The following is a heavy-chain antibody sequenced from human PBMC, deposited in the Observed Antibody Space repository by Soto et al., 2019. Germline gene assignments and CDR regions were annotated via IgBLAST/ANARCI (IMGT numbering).Heavy chain of an antibody. CDR3: ARTSPYYDYIWGSYRYTQGGFDP. Sequence: SETLSLTCTVSGGSISSYYWSWIRQPPGKGLEWIGYIYYSGSTNYNPSLKSRVTISVDTSKNQFSLKLSSVTAADTAVYYCARTSPYYDYIWGSYRYTQGGFDPWGQGTLVTVSS. CDR2: IYYSGST. D-gene: IGHD3-16*02. J-gene: IGHJ5*02. CDR1: GGSISSYY. V-gene: IGHV4-59*01.